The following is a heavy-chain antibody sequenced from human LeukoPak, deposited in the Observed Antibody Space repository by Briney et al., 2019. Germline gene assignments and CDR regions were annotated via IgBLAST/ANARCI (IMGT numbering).Heavy chain of an antibody. V-gene: IGHV4-59*12. J-gene: IGHJ4*02. CDR2: IYYSGST. CDR1: GGSISSYY. CDR3: ARDRAYDFWSGYLVYFDY. Sequence: SETLSLTCTVSGGSISSYYWSWIRQPPGKGLEWLGYIYYSGSTNYNPSLKSRVTISVDTSKNQFSLKLSSVTAADTAVYYCARDRAYDFWSGYLVYFDYWGQGTLVTVSS. D-gene: IGHD3-3*01.